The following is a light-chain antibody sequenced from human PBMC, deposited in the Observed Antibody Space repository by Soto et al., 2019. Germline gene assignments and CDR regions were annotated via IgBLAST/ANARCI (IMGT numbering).Light chain of an antibody. CDR3: SSYIETKTYV. J-gene: IGLJ1*01. Sequence: QSALTQPASVSGSPGQSITISCTGTSSDVGGYNYVSWYQHHPGKAPKLMIYQVSNRPSGVSNRFSGSKSGNTASLIISGLQAEDEADYYCSSYIETKTYVFGTGTKLTVL. CDR2: QVS. V-gene: IGLV2-14*01. CDR1: SSDVGGYNY.